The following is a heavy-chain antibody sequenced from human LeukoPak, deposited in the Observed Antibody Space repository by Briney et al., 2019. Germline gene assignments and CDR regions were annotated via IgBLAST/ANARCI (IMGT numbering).Heavy chain of an antibody. CDR1: RFTFSSYG. CDR2: IQYDGSNE. Sequence: GGSLRLSCAASRFTFSSYGMHWVRQAPGKGLEWVAYIQYDGSNEQYADSVKGRFSISRDSSMNILYLQMNSLRAEDTAVYYCAKDRCSNGVGCYYYYMDVWGKGTTVTISS. V-gene: IGHV3-30*02. J-gene: IGHJ6*03. D-gene: IGHD2-8*01. CDR3: AKDRCSNGVGCYYYYMDV.